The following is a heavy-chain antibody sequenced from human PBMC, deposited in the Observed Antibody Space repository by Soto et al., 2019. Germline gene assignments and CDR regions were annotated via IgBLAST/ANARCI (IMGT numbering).Heavy chain of an antibody. CDR1: GGSISGHY. J-gene: IGHJ4*02. D-gene: IGHD6-19*01. Sequence: XETLSLTCTVSGGSISGHYWIWIRQSPGKGLEWIGYIFYTGSTNYNPSLKSRVTLSVDTSKNQFSLRLSSVTAADTAVYYCARVGSSGWSPDYWGQGPLVTVSS. CDR3: ARVGSSGWSPDY. V-gene: IGHV4-59*11. CDR2: IFYTGST.